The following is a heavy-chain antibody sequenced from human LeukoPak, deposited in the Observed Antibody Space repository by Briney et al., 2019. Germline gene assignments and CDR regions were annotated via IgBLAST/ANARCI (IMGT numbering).Heavy chain of an antibody. D-gene: IGHD6-13*01. V-gene: IGHV4-34*01. CDR2: INHSGST. CDR1: GGSFSGYY. J-gene: IGHJ4*02. CDR3: ARALRGAAAGNYYFDS. Sequence: SETLSLTRAVYGGSFSGYYWSWIRQPPGKGLEWIGEINHSGSTNYNPSLKSRVTISVDTSENQFSLKLSSVTAADTAVYYCARALRGAAAGNYYFDSWGQGTLVTVSS.